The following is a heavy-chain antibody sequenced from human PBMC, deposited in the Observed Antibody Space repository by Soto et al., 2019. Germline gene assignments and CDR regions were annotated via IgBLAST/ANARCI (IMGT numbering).Heavy chain of an antibody. Sequence: QVQLEQSGDEVKKPGASVKVSCKASGYIFVNYGIAWVRQAPGQGLEWLGWISPYTGNTYYATKVKGRLTLTTDKSPSTAFMDLGSMTSADTAVYYCAMVDLYVTPTPQDVWVQGTTVTVSS. CDR1: GYIFVNYG. V-gene: IGHV1-18*01. CDR2: ISPYTGNT. J-gene: IGHJ6*02. CDR3: AMVDLYVTPTPQDV. D-gene: IGHD3-16*01.